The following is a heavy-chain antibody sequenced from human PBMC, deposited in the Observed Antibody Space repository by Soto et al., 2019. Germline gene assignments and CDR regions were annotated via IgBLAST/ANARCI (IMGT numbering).Heavy chain of an antibody. Sequence: ASVKVSCKASGYTFTSYDINWVRQATGQGLEWMGWMNPNSGNTGYAQKFQGRVTMTRNTSISTAYMELSSLRSEDTAVYYCARGRGAGTPRRYWFDPWGQGTLVTVS. CDR2: MNPNSGNT. V-gene: IGHV1-8*01. J-gene: IGHJ5*02. D-gene: IGHD1-7*01. CDR3: ARGRGAGTPRRYWFDP. CDR1: GYTFTSYD.